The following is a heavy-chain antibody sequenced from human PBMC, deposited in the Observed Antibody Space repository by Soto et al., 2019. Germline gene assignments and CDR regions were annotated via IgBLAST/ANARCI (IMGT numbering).Heavy chain of an antibody. CDR2: IKEDGSEK. Sequence: EVQLVESGGGLVQPGGSLRLSCAASGFTFSSYWMTWVRQAPGKGLEWVANIKEDGSEKYYVDSVKGRFTISRDNAKNSVYLQMNSLRAEDTAAYYCADSGSYTDVWGKGTTVTVSS. J-gene: IGHJ6*03. CDR3: ADSGSYTDV. V-gene: IGHV3-7*01. D-gene: IGHD5-12*01. CDR1: GFTFSSYW.